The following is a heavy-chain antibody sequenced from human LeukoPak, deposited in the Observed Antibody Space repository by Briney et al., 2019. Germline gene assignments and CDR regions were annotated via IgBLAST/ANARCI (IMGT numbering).Heavy chain of an antibody. D-gene: IGHD3-16*02. J-gene: IGHJ4*02. V-gene: IGHV4-38-2*02. CDR2: IYHSGST. Sequence: PSETLSLTCTVSGGSISSYYWGWIRQPPGKGLEWIGSIYHSGSTYYNPSLKSRVTISVDTSKNQFSLKLSSVTAADTAVYYCARVRYGGYDYVWGSYRPPHFDYWGQGTLVTVSS. CDR1: GGSISSYY. CDR3: ARVRYGGYDYVWGSYRPPHFDY.